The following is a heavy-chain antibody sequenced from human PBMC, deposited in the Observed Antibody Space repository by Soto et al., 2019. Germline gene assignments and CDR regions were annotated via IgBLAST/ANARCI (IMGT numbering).Heavy chain of an antibody. CDR1: GFTFSDYH. Sequence: VQLVESGGGLVKPGGSLRLSCAASGFTFSDYHMTWIRQAPGKGLEWVSYISTTSTSTNYADSVKGRFTISRDNAKNSLYLQVNSLRAEDTAVYYCARGGQQQLNAWGQGTLVTVSS. V-gene: IGHV3-11*05. CDR3: ARGGQQQLNA. CDR2: ISTTSTST. D-gene: IGHD6-13*01. J-gene: IGHJ5*02.